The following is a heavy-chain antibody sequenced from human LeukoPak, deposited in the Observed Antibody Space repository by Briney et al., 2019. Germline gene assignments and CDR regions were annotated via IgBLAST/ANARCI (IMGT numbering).Heavy chain of an antibody. V-gene: IGHV3-30-3*02. J-gene: IGHJ4*02. CDR2: ISYDGSNK. CDR1: GFTFSSYG. D-gene: IGHD3-3*01. Sequence: PGGSLRLSCAASGFTFSSYGMHWVRQAPGKGLEWVAVISYDGSNKYYADSVKGRFTISRDNSKNTLYLQMNSLRAEDTAVYYCAKRALINPYDSYFDYWGQGTLVTVSS. CDR3: AKRALINPYDSYFDY.